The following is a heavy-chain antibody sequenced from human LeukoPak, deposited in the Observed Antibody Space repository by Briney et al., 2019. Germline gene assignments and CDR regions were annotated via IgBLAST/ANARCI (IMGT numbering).Heavy chain of an antibody. CDR2: ISSSSSYI. V-gene: IGHV3-21*01. CDR3: ARDLTSYYYDSSGYFDY. J-gene: IGHJ4*02. D-gene: IGHD3-22*01. Sequence: GGSLRLSCAASGFTFSSYSMNWARQAPGKGLEWVSSISSSSSYIYYADSVKGRFTISRDNAKNSLYLQMNSLRAEDTAVYYCARDLTSYYYDSSGYFDYWGQGTLVTVSS. CDR1: GFTFSSYS.